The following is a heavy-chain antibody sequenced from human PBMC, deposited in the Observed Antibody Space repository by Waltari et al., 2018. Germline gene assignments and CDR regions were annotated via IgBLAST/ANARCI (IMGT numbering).Heavy chain of an antibody. Sequence: QMQLVQSGPEVKKPGTSVKVSCKASGFTLTNSAMQWVRQGRGQRLEWIGWIVVGSGNTNYEQKFQERVTLTRDMSTSTAYMELSSLRSEDTAVYYCAAESQYCTRGVCFYFMDVWGNGTTVTVSS. J-gene: IGHJ6*03. V-gene: IGHV1-58*02. CDR1: GFTLTNSA. D-gene: IGHD2-8*01. CDR3: AAESQYCTRGVCFYFMDV. CDR2: IVVGSGNT.